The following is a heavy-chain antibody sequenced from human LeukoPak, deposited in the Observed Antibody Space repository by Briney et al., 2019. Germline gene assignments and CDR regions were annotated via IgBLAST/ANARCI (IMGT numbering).Heavy chain of an antibody. V-gene: IGHV4-39*01. CDR1: GGSINSGDYF. J-gene: IGHJ3*02. Sequence: SETLSLTCTVSGGSINSGDYFWSWIRQPPGKGLEWIGSIYYSGSTYYNPSLKSRVTISVDTSKNQFSLKLSSVTAADTAVYYCARFLSGATMKAFDIWGQGTMVTVSS. CDR2: IYYSGST. CDR3: ARFLSGATMKAFDI. D-gene: IGHD3-22*01.